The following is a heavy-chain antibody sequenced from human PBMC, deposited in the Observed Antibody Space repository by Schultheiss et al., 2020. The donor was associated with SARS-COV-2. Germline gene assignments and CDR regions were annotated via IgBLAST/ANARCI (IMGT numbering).Heavy chain of an antibody. CDR2: INHSGST. J-gene: IGHJ4*02. D-gene: IGHD2-21*02. V-gene: IGHV4-34*01. CDR3: ARALLFDYFDY. Sequence: SETLSLTCAVYGGSFSGYYWSWIRQPPGKGLEWIGEINHSGSTYYNPSLKSRVTISVDTSKNQFSLKLSSVTAADTAVYYCARALLFDYFDYWGQGTLVTVSS. CDR1: GGSFSGYY.